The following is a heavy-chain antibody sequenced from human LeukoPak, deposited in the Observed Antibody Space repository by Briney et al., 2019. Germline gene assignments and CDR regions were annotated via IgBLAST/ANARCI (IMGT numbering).Heavy chain of an antibody. J-gene: IGHJ4*02. V-gene: IGHV4-59*01. CDR3: ARVAVDTFDY. Sequence: SETLSLTCTVSGGSISSYYWSWIRQPPGKGLEWIGYIYYSGNTNYNPPLKSRVTISVDTSKNQFSLKLSSVTAADTAVYYCARVAVDTFDYWGQGTLVTVSS. D-gene: IGHD6-19*01. CDR2: IYYSGNT. CDR1: GGSISSYY.